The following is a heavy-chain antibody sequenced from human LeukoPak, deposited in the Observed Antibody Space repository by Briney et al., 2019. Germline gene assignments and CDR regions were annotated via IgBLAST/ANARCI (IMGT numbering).Heavy chain of an antibody. CDR1: GYTFTSHG. CDR2: IRPYNDNT. CDR3: ARNVIAVAGIDGFDI. D-gene: IGHD6-19*01. V-gene: IGHV1-18*01. Sequence: GASVKDSCQAPGYTFTSHGISWVRQVPGQGLEWMGWIRPYNDNTNDAQKLRGRVTMTTDTSTSTAYMDLKSLRSDDTAIYYCARNVIAVAGIDGFDIWGQGTMVTVSS. J-gene: IGHJ3*02.